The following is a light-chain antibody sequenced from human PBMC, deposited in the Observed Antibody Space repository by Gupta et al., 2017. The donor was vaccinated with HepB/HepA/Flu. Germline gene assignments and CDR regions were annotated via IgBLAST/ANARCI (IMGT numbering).Light chain of an antibody. J-gene: IGKJ3*01. CDR2: GPS. CDR1: QSVSSSY. V-gene: IGKV3-20*01. CDR3: QQDGSSLFT. Sequence: ELVLTQSPGTLPLSPGERATISCRASQSVSSSYLAWYQQKPGQPPRLLIYGPSSSATGIPDRFSGSGSGTEFTLTISRLEPEDFAVYYCQQDGSSLFTFGPGTKVDIK.